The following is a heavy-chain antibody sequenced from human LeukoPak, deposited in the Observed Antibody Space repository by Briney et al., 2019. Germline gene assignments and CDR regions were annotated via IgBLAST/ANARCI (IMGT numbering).Heavy chain of an antibody. CDR3: ARLPGIAAV. CDR2: IYYSGST. Sequence: SETLSLTCTVSGGSISSYYWSWIRQPPGKGLEWIGYIYYSGSTTYNPSLKSRLTMSVDTSKNQISLKPISLTAADTAVYYCARLPGIAAVWGQGTLVTVSS. V-gene: IGHV4-59*08. J-gene: IGHJ4*02. CDR1: GGSISSYY. D-gene: IGHD6-13*01.